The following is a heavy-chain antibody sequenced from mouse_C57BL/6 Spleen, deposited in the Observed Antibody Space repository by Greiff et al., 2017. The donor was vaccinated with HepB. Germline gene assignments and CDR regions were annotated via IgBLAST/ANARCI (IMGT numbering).Heavy chain of an antibody. CDR2: FYPGSGSI. CDR1: GYTFTEYT. CDR3: ARHEGYDGYYVDYFDY. Sequence: VQLQQSGAELVKPGASVKLSCKASGYTFTEYTIHWVKQRSGQGLEWIGWFYPGSGSIKYNEKFKDKATLTADKSSSTVYMELSRLTSEDSAVYFWARHEGYDGYYVDYFDYWGQGTTLTVSS. D-gene: IGHD2-3*01. J-gene: IGHJ2*01. V-gene: IGHV1-62-2*01.